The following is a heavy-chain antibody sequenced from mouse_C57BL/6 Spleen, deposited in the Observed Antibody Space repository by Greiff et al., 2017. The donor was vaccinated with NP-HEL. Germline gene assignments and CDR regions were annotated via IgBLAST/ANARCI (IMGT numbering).Heavy chain of an antibody. CDR2: IDPSDSET. V-gene: IGHV1-52*01. J-gene: IGHJ4*01. Sequence: VQLQQPGAELVRPGSSVKLSCKASGYTFTSYWMYWVKQRPIQGLEWIGNIDPSDSETHYNQKFKDKATLTVDKSSSTAYMQLSSLTSEDSAVYDWARSGYRGDLYAMDDWGQGTSVTVSS. CDR3: ARSGYRGDLYAMDD. D-gene: IGHD2-12*01. CDR1: GYTFTSYW.